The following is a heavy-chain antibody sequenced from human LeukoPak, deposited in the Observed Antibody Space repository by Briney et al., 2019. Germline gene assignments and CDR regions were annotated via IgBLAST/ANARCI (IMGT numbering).Heavy chain of an antibody. V-gene: IGHV5-51*01. D-gene: IGHD6-6*01. CDR3: ARRPAFYFDY. CDR2: IYPADSDT. Sequence: GESLKISCQISGYIFTTYWIAWVRQMPGKGLEWMGVIYPADSDTKYSPSFQGQVTFSVDKSIITAYLQWNSLKASDTAIYYCARRPAFYFDYWGQGTLVTVSS. CDR1: GYIFTTYW. J-gene: IGHJ4*02.